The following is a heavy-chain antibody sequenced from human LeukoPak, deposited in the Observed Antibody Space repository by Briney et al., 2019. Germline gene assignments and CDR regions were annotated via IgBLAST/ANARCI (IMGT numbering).Heavy chain of an antibody. J-gene: IGHJ5*02. CDR2: ISAYNGNT. Sequence: ASVKVSCKASGYTFTSYGISWVRQAPGQGLECMGWISAYNGNTNYAQKFQGRVTMTTDTSTSTAYMELRSLRSDDTAVYYCARDGVWFGELPNWFDPWGQGTLVTVSS. CDR1: GYTFTSYG. V-gene: IGHV1-18*01. D-gene: IGHD3-10*01. CDR3: ARDGVWFGELPNWFDP.